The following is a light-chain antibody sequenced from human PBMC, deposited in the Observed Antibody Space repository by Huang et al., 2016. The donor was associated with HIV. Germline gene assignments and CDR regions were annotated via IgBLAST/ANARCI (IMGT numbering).Light chain of an antibody. CDR2: GAS. V-gene: IGKV3-15*01. Sequence: ETVLTQSPATLSMSPGERGTLSCRASQSISGDLAWYQQKPGQAPRLRIFGASSRATGIPARLSGSGSGTEFTLTISSLQSEDFAIYYCQQYNNWPFTFGPGTQVDIK. CDR3: QQYNNWPFT. J-gene: IGKJ3*01. CDR1: QSISGD.